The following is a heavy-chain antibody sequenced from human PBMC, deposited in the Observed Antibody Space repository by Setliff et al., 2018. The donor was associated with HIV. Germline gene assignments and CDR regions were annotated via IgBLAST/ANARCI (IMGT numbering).Heavy chain of an antibody. CDR3: AREPDKIAAADS. J-gene: IGHJ4*02. Sequence: SETLSLTCTVSGDSIGFSGYFWSWIRQHPGKGLEWIGYIYYSGSTFYNPSLKSRAAISIDTSKNQFFLKLKSVTVADTAVYYCAREPDKIAAADSWGQVTLVTVSS. CDR1: GDSIGFSGYF. CDR2: IYYSGST. V-gene: IGHV4-31*03. D-gene: IGHD6-13*01.